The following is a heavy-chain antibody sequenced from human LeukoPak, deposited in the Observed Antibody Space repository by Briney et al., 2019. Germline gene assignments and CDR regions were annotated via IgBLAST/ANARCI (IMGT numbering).Heavy chain of an antibody. Sequence: GGSLRLSCAVSGFTFSNYGMHWVRQAPGKGLEWVAFIRYDGSNKFYPDSVKGRFTISRDNSKNTLYLQMNSLRAEDTAVYYCAKDSRARQFGEFLSQAPQYNWFDPWGQGTLVTVSS. CDR1: GFTFSNYG. CDR2: IRYDGSNK. D-gene: IGHD3-10*01. CDR3: AKDSRARQFGEFLSQAPQYNWFDP. J-gene: IGHJ5*02. V-gene: IGHV3-30*02.